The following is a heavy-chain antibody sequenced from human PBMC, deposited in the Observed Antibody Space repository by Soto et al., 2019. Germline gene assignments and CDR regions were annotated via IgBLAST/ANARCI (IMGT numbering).Heavy chain of an antibody. CDR1: GGTFSSYA. J-gene: IGHJ6*02. Sequence: EASVKVSCKASGGTFSSYAISWVRQAPGQGLEWMGGIIPIFGTANYAQKFQGRVTITADESTSTAYMELSSLRSEDTAVYYCARDGGCTNGVCYTTSYYYYYGMDVWGQGTTVTVSS. CDR3: ARDGGCTNGVCYTTSYYYYYGMDV. V-gene: IGHV1-69*13. D-gene: IGHD2-8*01. CDR2: IIPIFGTA.